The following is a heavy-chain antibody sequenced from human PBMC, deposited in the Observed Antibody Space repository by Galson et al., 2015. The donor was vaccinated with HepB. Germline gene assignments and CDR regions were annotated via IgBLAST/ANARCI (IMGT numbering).Heavy chain of an antibody. V-gene: IGHV3-23*01. Sequence: SLRLSCAASGFTFRSYAMNWVRQAPGKGLEWVSAISGSGGSTSYLDSVKDRFTISRDNANSSLYLQMNSLRDEDTAVYFRARSPWSPLYFDHWGQGTLVTVSS. CDR1: GFTFRSYA. D-gene: IGHD2-15*01. J-gene: IGHJ4*02. CDR2: ISGSGGST. CDR3: ARSPWSPLYFDH.